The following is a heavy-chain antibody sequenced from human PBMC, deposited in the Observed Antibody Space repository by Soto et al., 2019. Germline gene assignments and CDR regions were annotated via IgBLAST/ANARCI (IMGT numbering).Heavy chain of an antibody. V-gene: IGHV1-69*01. CDR2: IIPIFGTG. CDR1: GGTFSSYA. Sequence: QVQLVQSGAEVKKPGSSVKVSCKASGGTFSSYAISWVRQAPGQGLEWMGGIIPIFGTGNYAQKFQGRVTITADEPTSTVYMELSSLRSEDTAVYYCARGGDGDYYDSSGYYLDYWGQGTLVTVSS. CDR3: ARGGDGDYYDSSGYYLDY. D-gene: IGHD3-22*01. J-gene: IGHJ4*02.